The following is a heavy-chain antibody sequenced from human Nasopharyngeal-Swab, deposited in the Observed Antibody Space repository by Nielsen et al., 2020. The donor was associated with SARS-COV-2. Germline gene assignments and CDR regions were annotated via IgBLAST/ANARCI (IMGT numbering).Heavy chain of an antibody. CDR1: GFTFNSYA. CDR2: ISDSGDNT. CDR3: ARASSGYDEWYFDL. Sequence: GGSLRLSCAASGFTFNSYAMSWVRQAPGKGLEWVSTISDSGDNTYYADSVKGRFTISRDNSKNTLYLQMNSLRAEDTAVYYCARASSGYDEWYFDLWGRGTLVTVSS. J-gene: IGHJ2*01. D-gene: IGHD5-12*01. V-gene: IGHV3-23*01.